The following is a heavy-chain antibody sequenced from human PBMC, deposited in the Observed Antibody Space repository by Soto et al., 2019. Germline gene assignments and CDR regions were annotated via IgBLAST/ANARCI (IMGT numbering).Heavy chain of an antibody. CDR3: ARGGYCSGGSCYGNWFDP. Sequence: QVQLVQSGAEVKKPGASVKVSCKASGYTFTGYYMHWVRQAPGQGLEWMGWINPNSGDTNYAQKFQGWVTMTRDTSISTAYMELSRLRSDDTAVYYCARGGYCSGGSCYGNWFDPWGQGTLVTVSS. V-gene: IGHV1-2*04. CDR2: INPNSGDT. CDR1: GYTFTGYY. D-gene: IGHD2-15*01. J-gene: IGHJ5*02.